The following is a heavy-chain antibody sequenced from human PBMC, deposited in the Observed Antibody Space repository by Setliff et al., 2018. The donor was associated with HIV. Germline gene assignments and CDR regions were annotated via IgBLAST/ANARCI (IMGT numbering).Heavy chain of an antibody. CDR3: ARRGGYTYYYDSSGYHRGPNDAFDI. Sequence: SETLSLTCAVYGGSFSGYYWSWIRQPPGKGLEWIGEINHSGSTNYNPSLKSRVTISVGTSKNQFSLKLSSVTAADTAVYYCARRGGYTYYYDSSGYHRGPNDAFDIWGQGTMVTVSS. V-gene: IGHV4-34*01. D-gene: IGHD3-22*01. CDR2: INHSGST. J-gene: IGHJ3*02. CDR1: GGSFSGYY.